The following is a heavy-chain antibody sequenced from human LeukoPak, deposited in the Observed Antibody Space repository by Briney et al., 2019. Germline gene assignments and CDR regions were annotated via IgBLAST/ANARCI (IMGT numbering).Heavy chain of an antibody. V-gene: IGHV4-59*01. Sequence: PSETLSLTCTVSGVSISSYYWSWIRQPPGKGLEWIGYIYYSGSTNYNPSLKSRVTISVDTSKNQFSLKLSSVTAADTAVYYCAREGRFYYDSSGYYSSSAFDIWGQGTMVTISS. J-gene: IGHJ3*02. CDR1: GVSISSYY. CDR2: IYYSGST. CDR3: AREGRFYYDSSGYYSSSAFDI. D-gene: IGHD3-22*01.